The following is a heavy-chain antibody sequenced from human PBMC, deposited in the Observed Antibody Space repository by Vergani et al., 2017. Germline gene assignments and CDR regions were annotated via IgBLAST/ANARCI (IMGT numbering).Heavy chain of an antibody. Sequence: VQLVESGGGVVQPGRSLRLSCAASGFTFDDYTMHWVRQAPGKGLEWVSLISWDGGSTYYADSVKGRFTISRDNSKNSLYLQMNSLRTEDTALYYCAKGAMVRGVPFDYWGQGTLVTVSS. CDR3: AKGAMVRGVPFDY. CDR1: GFTFDDYT. CDR2: ISWDGGST. J-gene: IGHJ4*02. V-gene: IGHV3-43*01. D-gene: IGHD3-10*01.